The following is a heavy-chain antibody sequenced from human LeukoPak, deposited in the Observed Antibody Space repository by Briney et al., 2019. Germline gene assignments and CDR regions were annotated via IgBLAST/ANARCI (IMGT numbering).Heavy chain of an antibody. V-gene: IGHV1-69*13. Sequence: ASVKVSCKASGGTFSSYAISWVRQAPGQGLEWMGGIIPIFGTANYAQKFQGRVTITADESTSTAYMELSSLRSEDTAVHYCARDRGTMVRGVMGYYYGMDVWGKGTTVTVSS. CDR2: IIPIFGTA. D-gene: IGHD3-10*01. CDR3: ARDRGTMVRGVMGYYYGMDV. CDR1: GGTFSSYA. J-gene: IGHJ6*04.